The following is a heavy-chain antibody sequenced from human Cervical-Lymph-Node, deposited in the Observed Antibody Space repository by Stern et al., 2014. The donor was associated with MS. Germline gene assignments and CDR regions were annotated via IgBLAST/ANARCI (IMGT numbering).Heavy chain of an antibody. CDR3: ARERGNWSGYDY. J-gene: IGHJ4*02. D-gene: IGHD3-3*01. CDR2: IYSGGST. V-gene: IGHV3-66*01. CDR1: GFTVSSNY. Sequence: EVQLVQSGGGLVQPGGSLRLSCAASGFTVSSNYMTWVRQAPGKGLAWVSVIYSGGSTYYTDSVKGRFTLSRDNSKNTLYLQMNDLRVADSAVYYCARERGNWSGYDYWGQGTLVTVSS.